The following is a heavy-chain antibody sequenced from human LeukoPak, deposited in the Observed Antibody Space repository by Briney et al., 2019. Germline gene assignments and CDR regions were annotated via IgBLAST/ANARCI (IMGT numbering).Heavy chain of an antibody. V-gene: IGHV1-2*02. CDR2: INPHSGGT. D-gene: IGHD2-21*02. CDR3: ARGVTARGFYYYMDI. Sequence: ASVKVSCKASGYIFTNYYIHWVRQAPGQGLEWMGWINPHSGGTNYAQEFQGRVTMTRDTSISTAYMELSSLRPDDTAVYSCARGVTARGFYYYMDIWGNGTTVTISS. J-gene: IGHJ6*03. CDR1: GYIFTNYY.